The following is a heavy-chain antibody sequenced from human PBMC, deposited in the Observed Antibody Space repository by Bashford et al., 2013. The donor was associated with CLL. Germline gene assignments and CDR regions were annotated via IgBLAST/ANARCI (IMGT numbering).Heavy chain of an antibody. CDR2: IYYTGYT. CDR1: GGSISNSNYY. J-gene: IGHJ4*02. CDR3: ARHYLPHGNPLDF. V-gene: IGHV4-39*01. Sequence: SETLSLTCSVSGGSISNSNYYWGWIRQPPRKGLEWIGSIYYTGYTYYNPSLKSRVTVSIDTSKNQFSLKLSSVTAADTAVYSCARHYLPHGNPLDFWGQGTLVTVSS.